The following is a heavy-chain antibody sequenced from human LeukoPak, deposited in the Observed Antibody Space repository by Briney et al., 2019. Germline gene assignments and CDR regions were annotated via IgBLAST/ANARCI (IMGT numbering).Heavy chain of an antibody. J-gene: IGHJ4*02. D-gene: IGHD3-22*01. CDR2: ISWNGGRI. V-gene: IGHV3-9*01. CDR3: ATFSLSGLDY. Sequence: GRSLRLSCAASGFTFSDFGMHWVPQAPGKGLEWVSGISWNGGRIAYADSVKVRFTISRDNSKNTLYLQMNSVRAEDTAVYYCATFSLSGLDYWGQGTLVTVSS. CDR1: GFTFSDFG.